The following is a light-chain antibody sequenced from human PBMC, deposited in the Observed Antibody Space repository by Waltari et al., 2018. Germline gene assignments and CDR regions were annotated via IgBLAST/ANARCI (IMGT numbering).Light chain of an antibody. CDR2: NVD. CDR3: NSYTSSRTYV. J-gene: IGLJ1*01. Sequence: QSVLTQPASVSGSPGQSISISCSGTNSDVGNYNYVSWYQQHPGKAPKLMIYNVDKRPSGVSDRFSGSKSGNTASLTISGLQAEDEADYYCNSYTSSRTYVFGTGTKVTFL. CDR1: NSDVGNYNY. V-gene: IGLV2-14*03.